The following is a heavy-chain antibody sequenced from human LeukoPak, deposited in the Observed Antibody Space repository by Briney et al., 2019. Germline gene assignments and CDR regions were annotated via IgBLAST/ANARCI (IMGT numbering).Heavy chain of an antibody. CDR2: IWYDGSQK. D-gene: IGHD6-19*01. CDR1: GYTFSSHG. CDR3: ARLYSSGWADY. V-gene: IGHV3-33*01. J-gene: IGHJ4*02. Sequence: GGSLRLSCAASGYTFSSHGMYWVRQAPGKGLEWVALIWYDGSQKYYADSVEGRFTISRDNSKNTLSLQMDSLRAEDTAVYFCARLYSSGWADYWGQGTLVTVSS.